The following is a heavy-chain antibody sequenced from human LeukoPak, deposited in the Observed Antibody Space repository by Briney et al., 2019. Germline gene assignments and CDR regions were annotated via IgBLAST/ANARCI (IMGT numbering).Heavy chain of an antibody. J-gene: IGHJ4*02. V-gene: IGHV1-18*01. Sequence: GASVKVSCKTSGYTFTTYAFSWVRQAPGQGLEWMGWISAYNGNTNYAQKLQGRVTMTTDTSTSTAYMELRSLRSDDTAVYYCARSRMVVAATIYWGQGTLVTVSS. CDR1: GYTFTTYA. CDR2: ISAYNGNT. CDR3: ARSRMVVAATIY. D-gene: IGHD2-15*01.